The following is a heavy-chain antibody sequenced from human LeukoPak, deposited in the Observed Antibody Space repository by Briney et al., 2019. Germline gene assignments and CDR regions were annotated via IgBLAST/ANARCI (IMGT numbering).Heavy chain of an antibody. CDR1: GASISRYY. CDR2: MYYTGST. Sequence: PSETLSLTCTVSGASISRYYWSWIRQPPAEGLEWIGYMYYTGSTNYNPSLKSRVTISVDTSKNQFSLKLTSVTAADTAVYFCASHDYAEAPFDYWGQGALVTVSA. J-gene: IGHJ4*02. D-gene: IGHD4-17*01. CDR3: ASHDYAEAPFDY. V-gene: IGHV4-59*08.